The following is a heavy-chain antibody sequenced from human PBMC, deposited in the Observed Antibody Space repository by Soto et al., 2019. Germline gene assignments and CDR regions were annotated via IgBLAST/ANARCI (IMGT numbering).Heavy chain of an antibody. CDR2: ISAYNGNT. J-gene: IGHJ4*02. CDR3: ARDFPSVDTATPVGDY. D-gene: IGHD5-18*01. Sequence: QVQLVQSGAEVKKPGASVKVSCKASGYTFTSYGISWVRQAPGQGLECMGWISAYNGNTNYAQKLQGRVTMTTDTSTSTAYMELRSLRSDDTAVYYCARDFPSVDTATPVGDYWGQGTLVTVSS. CDR1: GYTFTSYG. V-gene: IGHV1-18*01.